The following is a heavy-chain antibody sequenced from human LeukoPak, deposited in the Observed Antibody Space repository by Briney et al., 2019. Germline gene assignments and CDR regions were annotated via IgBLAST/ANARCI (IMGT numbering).Heavy chain of an antibody. CDR1: GGTFSSYA. Sequence: ASVKVSCKASGGTFSSYAISWVRQAPGQGLEWMGGIIPIFGTANYAQKLQGRVTMTTDTSTSTAYMELRSLRSDDTAVYYCARDRSEDFWSGYSASYLYNWFDPWGQGTLVTVSS. J-gene: IGHJ5*02. CDR2: IIPIFGTA. D-gene: IGHD3-3*01. CDR3: ARDRSEDFWSGYSASYLYNWFDP. V-gene: IGHV1-69*05.